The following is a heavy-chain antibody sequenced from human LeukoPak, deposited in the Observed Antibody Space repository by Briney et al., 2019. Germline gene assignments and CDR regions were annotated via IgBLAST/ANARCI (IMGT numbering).Heavy chain of an antibody. J-gene: IGHJ6*02. CDR3: ARGICSGGSCYSFRYYYGMDV. D-gene: IGHD2-15*01. CDR1: GGSISSYY. Sequence: SETLSLTCTVSGGSISSYYWSWIRQPAGKGLEWIGRIYTSGSTNYNPSLKSRVTISVDTSKNQFSLKLSSVTAADTAVYYCARGICSGGSCYSFRYYYGMDVWGQGTTVTVSS. CDR2: IYTSGST. V-gene: IGHV4-4*07.